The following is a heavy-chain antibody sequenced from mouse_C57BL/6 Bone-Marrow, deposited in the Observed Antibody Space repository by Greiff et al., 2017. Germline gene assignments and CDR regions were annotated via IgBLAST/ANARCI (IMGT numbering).Heavy chain of an antibody. CDR2: ISNGGGST. CDR1: GFTFSDYY. D-gene: IGHD2-4*01. J-gene: IGHJ2*01. Sequence: EVKLMESGGGLVQPGGSLKLSCAASGFTFSDYYMYWVRQTPEKRLEWVAYISNGGGSTYYPDTVKGRFTISRDNAKNTLYLQMSRLKSEDTAMYYCARQGDYDRFDYWGQGTTLTVSS. CDR3: ARQGDYDRFDY. V-gene: IGHV5-12*01.